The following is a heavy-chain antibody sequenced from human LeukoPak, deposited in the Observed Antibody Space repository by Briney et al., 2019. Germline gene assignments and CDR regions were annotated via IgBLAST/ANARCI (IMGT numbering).Heavy chain of an antibody. CDR1: GFTFSSYS. CDR2: ISGSGGST. CDR3: ARIVGATYRWFDP. J-gene: IGHJ5*02. V-gene: IGHV3-23*01. D-gene: IGHD1-26*01. Sequence: GGSLRLSCAASGFTFSSYSMNWVRQAPGKGLEWVSAISGSGGSTYYADSVKGRFTISRDNSKNTLYLQMNSLRAEDTAVYYCARIVGATYRWFDPWGQGTLVTVSS.